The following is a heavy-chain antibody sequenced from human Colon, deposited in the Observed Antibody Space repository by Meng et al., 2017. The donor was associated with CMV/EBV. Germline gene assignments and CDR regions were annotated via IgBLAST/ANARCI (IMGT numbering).Heavy chain of an antibody. Sequence: SVKVSCKASGGTFNRNAVNWVRQAPGQGLEWVGGLIPVLDTANYAQKFLGRVTLTADKFTNTAYMELTSITSDDTAIYYCAFRHGSGSLDPWGQGTPVTVSS. J-gene: IGHJ5*02. CDR1: GGTFNRNA. CDR3: AFRHGSGSLDP. CDR2: LIPVLDTA. V-gene: IGHV1-69*10. D-gene: IGHD3-10*01.